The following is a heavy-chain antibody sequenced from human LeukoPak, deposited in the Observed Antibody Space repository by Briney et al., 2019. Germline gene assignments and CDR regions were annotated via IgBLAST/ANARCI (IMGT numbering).Heavy chain of an antibody. D-gene: IGHD3-10*01. CDR2: IRYDSSNK. CDR1: GFTFSGYV. Sequence: GGSLRPSCAASGFTFSGYVMHWVRQAPGKGLEWVAFIRYDSSNKYYADSVKGRFTISRDNAKKSLYLQMNSLRAEDTAVYYCARVGGITLALAPSPFPDYNYYYMDVWGKGTTVTVSS. V-gene: IGHV3-30*02. J-gene: IGHJ6*03. CDR3: ARVGGITLALAPSPFPDYNYYYMDV.